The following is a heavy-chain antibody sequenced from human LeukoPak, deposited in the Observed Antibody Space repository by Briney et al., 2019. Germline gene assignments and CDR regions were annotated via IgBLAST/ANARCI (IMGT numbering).Heavy chain of an antibody. J-gene: IGHJ4*02. Sequence: SVKVSCKAPGGTFSSYAISWVRQAPGQGLEWMGGIIPIFGTANYAQKFQGRVTITADKSTSTAYMELSSLRSEDTAVYYCARGGYDILTGYYKIFDYWGQGTLVTVSS. D-gene: IGHD3-9*01. V-gene: IGHV1-69*06. CDR2: IIPIFGTA. CDR1: GGTFSSYA. CDR3: ARGGYDILTGYYKIFDY.